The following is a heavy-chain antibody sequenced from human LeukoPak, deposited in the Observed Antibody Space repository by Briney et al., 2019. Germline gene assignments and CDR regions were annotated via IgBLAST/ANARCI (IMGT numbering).Heavy chain of an antibody. CDR2: IYPGDSDT. D-gene: IGHD2-2*01. CDR3: ARLPYCSSTSCLFDY. CDR1: GYSFTSYW. V-gene: IGHV5-51*01. Sequence: GESLKISCKGSGYSFTSYWIGWVRQMPGKGLEWMGIIYPGDSDTRYSPSFQGQVTTSADKSISTAYLQWSSLRASDTAMYYCARLPYCSSTSCLFDYWGQGTLVTVSS. J-gene: IGHJ4*02.